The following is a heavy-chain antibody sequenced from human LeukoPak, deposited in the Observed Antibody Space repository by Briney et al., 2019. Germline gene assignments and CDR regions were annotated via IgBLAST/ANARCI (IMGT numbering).Heavy chain of an antibody. CDR3: AKGGDHNAYSYVDY. CDR2: IRYDGRNT. Sequence: GGSLRLSCAASGFTFSSYGIHWVRQAPGKGLEWVSFIRYDGRNTYYADSVKGRFTISRDNSKNTLYLQMHSLRAEDTAVYYCAKGGDHNAYSYVDYWGQGTLVTVSS. J-gene: IGHJ4*02. D-gene: IGHD3-16*01. V-gene: IGHV3-30*02. CDR1: GFTFSSYG.